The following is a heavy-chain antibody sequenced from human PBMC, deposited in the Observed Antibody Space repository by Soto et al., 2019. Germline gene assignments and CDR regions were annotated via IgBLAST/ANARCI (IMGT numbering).Heavy chain of an antibody. V-gene: IGHV3-23*01. J-gene: IGHJ4*02. Sequence: HPGGSLRLSCAASGFTFNNYAMNWVRQAPGKGLEWVATISGTGGSTYYADSVKGRFTISRDNSKNTLYLQMNSLRVEDTAVYYCAKDRLGGNFDYWGQGTHVTVSS. CDR1: GFTFNNYA. CDR2: ISGTGGST. CDR3: AKDRLGGNFDY.